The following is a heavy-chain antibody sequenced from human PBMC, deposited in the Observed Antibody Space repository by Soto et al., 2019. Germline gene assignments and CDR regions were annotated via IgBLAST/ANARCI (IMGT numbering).Heavy chain of an antibody. CDR3: ARDIQSVGPRANDAFDV. J-gene: IGHJ3*01. CDR1: GFTFSDNL. V-gene: IGHV1-3*05. CDR2: LNPDTGNT. Sequence: QVQLVQSGADQKKPGASVNISCTASGFTFSDNLINWVCQLPGQGLEWMGWLNPDTGNTRYSETFQGRVTISRHPSASIAYLELSGLENEDTALYFCARDIQSVGPRANDAFDVWGQGTMITVSS. D-gene: IGHD5-18*01.